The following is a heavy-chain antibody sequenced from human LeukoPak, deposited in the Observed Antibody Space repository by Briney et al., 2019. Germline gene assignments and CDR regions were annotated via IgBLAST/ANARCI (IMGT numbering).Heavy chain of an antibody. CDR2: INHSGST. CDR1: GGSFSGYY. D-gene: IGHD2-2*01. Sequence: SETLSLTCAVYGGSFSGYYWSWIRQPPGKGLEWIGEINHSGSTNYNPSLKSRVTISVDTSKNQFSLKLSSVTAADTAVYYCARGSGVVPRPGAFDIWGQGTMVTVSS. J-gene: IGHJ3*02. CDR3: ARGSGVVPRPGAFDI. V-gene: IGHV4-34*01.